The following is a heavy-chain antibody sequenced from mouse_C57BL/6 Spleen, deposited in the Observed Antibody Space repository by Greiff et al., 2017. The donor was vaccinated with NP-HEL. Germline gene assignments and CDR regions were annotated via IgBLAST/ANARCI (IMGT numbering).Heavy chain of an antibody. CDR2: IYPYNGVS. J-gene: IGHJ2*01. CDR1: GYSFTGYY. CDR3: ARETTVVAGDY. V-gene: IGHV1-31*01. D-gene: IGHD1-1*01. Sequence: VHVKQSGPELVKPGASVKISCKASGYSFTGYYMHWVKQSHGNILDWIGYIYPYNGVSSYNQKFKGKATLTVDKSSSTAYMELRSLTSEDSAVYYCARETTVVAGDYWGQGTTLTVSS.